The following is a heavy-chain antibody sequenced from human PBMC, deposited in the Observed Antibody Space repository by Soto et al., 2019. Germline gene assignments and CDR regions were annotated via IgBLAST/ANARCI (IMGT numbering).Heavy chain of an antibody. D-gene: IGHD3-3*01. V-gene: IGHV3-23*01. Sequence: EVQLLESGGGLVQPGGSLRLSCAASGFTFNSYAMSWVRQAPGKGLEWVSAISGSGGSTNYADSVKGRFTISRDNSKNTLFLQMNSLRDEDTAVYYCAKAAAYNFWSATYTGENCYFDLWGRGTLVTVSS. CDR1: GFTFNSYA. CDR3: AKAAAYNFWSATYTGENCYFDL. J-gene: IGHJ2*01. CDR2: ISGSGGST.